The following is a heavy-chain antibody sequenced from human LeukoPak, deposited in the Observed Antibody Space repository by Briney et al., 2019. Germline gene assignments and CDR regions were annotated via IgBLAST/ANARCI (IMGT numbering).Heavy chain of an antibody. Sequence: LAGGSLRLSCAASGFTFDDYAMHWVRQASGKGLEWVSGISWNSGSIGYADSVKGRFTISRDNAKNSLYLQMNSLRAEDTALYYCAKDSGSLVGASLEFDAFDIWGQGTMVTVSS. J-gene: IGHJ3*02. CDR3: AKDSGSLVGASLEFDAFDI. CDR2: ISWNSGSI. V-gene: IGHV3-9*01. D-gene: IGHD1-26*01. CDR1: GFTFDDYA.